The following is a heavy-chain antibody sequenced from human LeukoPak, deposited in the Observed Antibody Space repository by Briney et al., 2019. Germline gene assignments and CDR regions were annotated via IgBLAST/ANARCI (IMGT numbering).Heavy chain of an antibody. J-gene: IGHJ4*02. CDR1: GFTFSSYA. CDR2: ISGSGGST. CDR3: AKVFSCSNCSGGFDY. Sequence: GGSLRLSCAASGFTFSSYAMSWVRQAPGKGLEWVSAISGSGGSTYYADSVKGRYTISRDNSKNTLYLQMNSLRAEDTAVYYCAKVFSCSNCSGGFDYWGQGTLVTVSS. V-gene: IGHV3-23*01. D-gene: IGHD2-15*01.